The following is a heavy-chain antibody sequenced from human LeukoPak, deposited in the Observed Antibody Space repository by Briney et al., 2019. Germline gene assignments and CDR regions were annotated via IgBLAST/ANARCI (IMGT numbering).Heavy chain of an antibody. V-gene: IGHV3-30*04. J-gene: IGHJ5*02. CDR1: GFTFSTYA. CDR2: ISYDGSKK. CDR3: ARDITRFGEFSWFDP. D-gene: IGHD3-10*01. Sequence: GGSLRLSCAASGFTFSTYAMHWVRQAPGKGLEWVAVISYDGSKKYYADSVKGRFTISRDNSKNSLYLQMNSLRAEDTAVYYCARDITRFGEFSWFDPWGQGTLVTVSS.